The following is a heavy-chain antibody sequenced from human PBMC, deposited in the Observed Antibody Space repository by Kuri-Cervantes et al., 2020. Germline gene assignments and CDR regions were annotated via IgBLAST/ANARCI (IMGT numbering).Heavy chain of an antibody. V-gene: IGHV3-23*01. CDR2: ISGSGGTT. Sequence: GESLKISCAASGFTFSSCALSWVRRAPGKGLEWVSAISGSGGTTYYADSVKGRFTISRDNAKNSLYLQMNSLRAEDTAVYYCARDPVTMIVGSLFDYWGQGTLVTVSS. CDR1: GFTFSSCA. J-gene: IGHJ4*02. CDR3: ARDPVTMIVGSLFDY. D-gene: IGHD3-22*01.